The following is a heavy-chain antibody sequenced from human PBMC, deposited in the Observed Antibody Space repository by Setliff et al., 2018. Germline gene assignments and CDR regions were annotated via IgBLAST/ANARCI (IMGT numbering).Heavy chain of an antibody. V-gene: IGHV3-23*01. CDR1: GFTFSKYA. Sequence: ETLSLSCVASGFTFSKYAVTWVRQAPGKGPEWVAAITGSGGNIFYADSVKGRFTMSRDISKNMVSLQMNSLRLEDTAIYYCARGRDYGFDIWGQGTMVTVSS. J-gene: IGHJ3*02. D-gene: IGHD3-16*01. CDR3: ARGRDYGFDI. CDR2: ITGSGGNI.